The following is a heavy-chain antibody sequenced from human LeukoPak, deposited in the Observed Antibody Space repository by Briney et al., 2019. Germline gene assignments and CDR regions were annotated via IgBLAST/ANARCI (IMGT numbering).Heavy chain of an antibody. CDR2: VSYDGTNE. CDR1: GVIFNNFA. CDR3: ARAGRADGDYHYFDY. J-gene: IGHJ4*02. V-gene: IGHV3-30-3*01. Sequence: GGSLRLSCAASGVIFNNFAFHWVRQAPGKGLKWVAAVSYDGTNEYYAESVRGRLTISRDNSKNTLYLQMNSLRDVDTAIHFCARAGRADGDYHYFDYWGQGTLVTVSS. D-gene: IGHD4-17*01.